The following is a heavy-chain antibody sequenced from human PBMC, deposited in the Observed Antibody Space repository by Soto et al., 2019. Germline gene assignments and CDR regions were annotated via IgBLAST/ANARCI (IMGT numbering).Heavy chain of an antibody. D-gene: IGHD2-2*01. CDR3: ARGLVVPAASIPYYFDY. CDR2: IKQDGSEK. Sequence: PGGSLRLSCAASGFTFSSYWMSWVRQAPGKGLEWVANIKQDGSEKYYVDSVKGRFTISRDNAKNSLYLQMNSLRAEDTAVYYCARGLVVPAASIPYYFDYWGQGTLVTVSS. V-gene: IGHV3-7*04. J-gene: IGHJ4*02. CDR1: GFTFSSYW.